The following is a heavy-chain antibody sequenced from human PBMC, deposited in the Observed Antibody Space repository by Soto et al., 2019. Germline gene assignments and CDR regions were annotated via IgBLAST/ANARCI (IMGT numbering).Heavy chain of an antibody. CDR2: IIPIFGTA. J-gene: IGHJ6*02. CDR1: GGTFSIYA. D-gene: IGHD1-20*01. Sequence: QVQLVQSGAEVKKPGSSVKVSCKASGGTFSIYAISWVRQAPGQGLEWMGGIIPIFGTANYAQKFQGRVTITADESTSTAYMELSSLRSEDTAVYYCASHGITGAWVYYYGMDVWGQGTTVTVSS. CDR3: ASHGITGAWVYYYGMDV. V-gene: IGHV1-69*12.